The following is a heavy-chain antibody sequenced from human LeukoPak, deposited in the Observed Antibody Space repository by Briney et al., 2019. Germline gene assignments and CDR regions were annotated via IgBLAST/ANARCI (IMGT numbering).Heavy chain of an antibody. CDR2: IIPIFGTA. D-gene: IGHD2-2*01. J-gene: IGHJ6*03. Sequence: SVKVSCKASGGTFSSYAISWVRQAPGQGLEWMGGIIPIFGTANYAQKFQGRVTITTDESTSTAYMELSSLRSEDTAVYYCAQVVPAAMGGYYYYYYMDVWGKGTTVTVFS. CDR1: GGTFSSYA. V-gene: IGHV1-69*05. CDR3: AQVVPAAMGGYYYYYYMDV.